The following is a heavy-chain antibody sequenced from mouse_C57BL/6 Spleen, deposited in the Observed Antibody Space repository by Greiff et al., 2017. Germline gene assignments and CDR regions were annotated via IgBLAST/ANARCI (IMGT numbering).Heavy chain of an antibody. CDR3: VRETRYDNFTTWYFDV. J-gene: IGHJ1*03. Sequence: VKVVESGGGLVQPKGSLKLSCAASGFTFNTYAMHWVRQAPGKGLEWVARIRRKSSNYATYYADSEKDRFTISRDDSQSMLYLQMNNLKTEETAMYSCVRETRYDNFTTWYFDVWGTGTTVTVSS. V-gene: IGHV10-3*01. CDR1: GFTFNTYA. D-gene: IGHD2-1*01. CDR2: IRRKSSNYAT.